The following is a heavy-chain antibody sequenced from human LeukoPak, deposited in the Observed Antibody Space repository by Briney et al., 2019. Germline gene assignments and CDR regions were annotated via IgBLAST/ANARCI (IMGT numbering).Heavy chain of an antibody. CDR1: GFTVSSNS. J-gene: IGHJ4*02. Sequence: GGSLRLSCAASGFTVSSNSMNWVRQAPGKGLEWVSVIYSGGSTYYADSEKGRFTISRDNSKNTLFLQMNSLRAEDTAVYYCARTIAVAGTEGFDYWGQGTLVTVSS. D-gene: IGHD6-19*01. CDR3: ARTIAVAGTEGFDY. CDR2: IYSGGST. V-gene: IGHV3-53*01.